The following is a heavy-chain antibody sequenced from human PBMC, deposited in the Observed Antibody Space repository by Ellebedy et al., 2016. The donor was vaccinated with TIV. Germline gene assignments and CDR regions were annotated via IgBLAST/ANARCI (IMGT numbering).Heavy chain of an antibody. V-gene: IGHV1-3*01. CDR2: INAGNGNT. CDR3: ARDRTPRGSSGLGWFDP. CDR1: GYTFTSYA. Sequence: AASVKVSCKASGYTFTSYAMHWVRQAPGQRLEWMGWINAGNGNTKYSQKFQGRVTITRDTSASTAYMELSSLRSEDTAVYYCARDRTPRGSSGLGWFDPWGQGTLVTVSS. D-gene: IGHD6-19*01. J-gene: IGHJ5*02.